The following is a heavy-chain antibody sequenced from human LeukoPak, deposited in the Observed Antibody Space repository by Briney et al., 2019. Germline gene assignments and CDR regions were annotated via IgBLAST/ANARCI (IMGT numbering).Heavy chain of an antibody. CDR2: INPSGGST. CDR3: AREIGMGAFDYYYYGMDV. V-gene: IGHV1-46*01. CDR1: GYTFTSYY. D-gene: IGHD3-16*01. J-gene: IGHJ6*02. Sequence: ASVMVSCKASGYTFTSYYMHWVRQAPGQGLEWMGIINPSGGSTSYAQKFQGRVTMTRDTSTSTVYMELSSLRSEDTAVYYCAREIGMGAFDYYYYGMDVWGQGTTVTVSS.